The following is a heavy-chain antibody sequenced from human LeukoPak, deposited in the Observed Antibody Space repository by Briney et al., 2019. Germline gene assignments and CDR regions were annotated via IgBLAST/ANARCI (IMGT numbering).Heavy chain of an antibody. CDR1: GGSMRSYY. CDR3: ARGPPEGPDNWFDP. J-gene: IGHJ5*02. V-gene: IGHV4-59*01. CDR2: IHYSGST. Sequence: SETLSLTCTVSGGSMRSYYWSWIRQPPGKGLEWIGYIHYSGSTNYNPSLKSRATISVDTSKNQFSLKLSSVIAADTAVYYCARGPPEGPDNWFDPWGQGTLVTVSS.